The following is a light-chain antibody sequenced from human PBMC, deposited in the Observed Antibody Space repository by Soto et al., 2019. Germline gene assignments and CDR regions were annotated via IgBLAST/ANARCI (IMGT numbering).Light chain of an antibody. Sequence: EIVLTQSPATLSLSPGERATLSCRASQGVSSYLAWYQQKPGQAPRLLIYDASNRATDIPARFSGSGPGTDFTLTISSLEPEDFAVYYCQQRSNWYTFGQGTKLEIK. V-gene: IGKV3D-11*01. CDR1: QGVSSY. CDR2: DAS. J-gene: IGKJ2*01. CDR3: QQRSNWYT.